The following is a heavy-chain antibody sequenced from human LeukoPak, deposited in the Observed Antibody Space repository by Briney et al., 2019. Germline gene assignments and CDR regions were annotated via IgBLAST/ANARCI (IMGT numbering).Heavy chain of an antibody. CDR2: ISPDNGNT. Sequence: GASVKVSCKASDYTFTNYGFSWVRQAPGQGLEWMGWISPDNGNTNYAQKLQGRVTVITDTSTSTAYMELRNLRSDDTAVYYCARDWGSERIIADYWGQGTLVTVSS. D-gene: IGHD2/OR15-2a*01. V-gene: IGHV1-18*01. CDR1: DYTFTNYG. J-gene: IGHJ4*02. CDR3: ARDWGSERIIADY.